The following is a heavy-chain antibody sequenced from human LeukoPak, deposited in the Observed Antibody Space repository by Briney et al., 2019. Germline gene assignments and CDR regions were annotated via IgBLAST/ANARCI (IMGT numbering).Heavy chain of an antibody. CDR1: GFTFSSYA. V-gene: IGHV3-30-3*01. CDR2: ISYDGSNK. J-gene: IGHJ4*02. CDR3: ARDGDPSGQATYGDYPFDY. Sequence: GGSLRLSCAASGFTFSSYAMHWVRQAPGKGLEWVAVISYDGSNKYYADSVKGRFTISRDNSKNTLYLQMNSLRAEDTAVYYCARDGDPSGQATYGDYPFDYWGQGTLVTVSS. D-gene: IGHD4-17*01.